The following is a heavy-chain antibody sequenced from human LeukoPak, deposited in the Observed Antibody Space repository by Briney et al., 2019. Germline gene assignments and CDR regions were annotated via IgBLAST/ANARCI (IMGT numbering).Heavy chain of an antibody. J-gene: IGHJ4*02. CDR3: TRVTSHSLLFDY. D-gene: IGHD1-26*01. V-gene: IGHV3-49*04. CDR2: IRSKAYGGTT. Sequence: GGSLRLSCAASGFTFSSYSMNWVRQAPGKGLEWVGFIRSKAYGGTTEYAASVKGRFTISRDDSKSIAYLQMNSLKTEDTAVYYCTRVTSHSLLFDYWGQGTLVTVSS. CDR1: GFTFSSYS.